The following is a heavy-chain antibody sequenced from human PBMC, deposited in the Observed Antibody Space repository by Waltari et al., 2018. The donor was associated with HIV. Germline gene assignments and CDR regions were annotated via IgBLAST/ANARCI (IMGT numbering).Heavy chain of an antibody. D-gene: IGHD2-15*01. CDR1: GFTFSSYA. Sequence: EVQLLESGGGLVQPGGSLRLPCAASGFTFSSYAISWVRQAPGKGLEWVSAISGSGGSTYYADSVKGRFTISRDNSKNTLYLQMNSLRAEDTAVYYCAKGGIVVVVAAFNWFDPWGQGTLVTVSS. CDR3: AKGGIVVVVAAFNWFDP. V-gene: IGHV3-23*01. CDR2: ISGSGGST. J-gene: IGHJ5*02.